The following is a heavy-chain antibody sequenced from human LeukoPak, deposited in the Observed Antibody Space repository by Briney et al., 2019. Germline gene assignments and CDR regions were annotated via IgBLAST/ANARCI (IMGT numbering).Heavy chain of an antibody. Sequence: GGSLRLSCAASGFTFSSYAMHWVRQAPGKGLEWVAVISYDGSNKYYADSVKGRFTISRDNAKNSLYLQMNSLRAEDTAVYYCAREAAPYDFWKVIDDYYYGMDVWGQGTTVTVSS. CDR2: ISYDGSNK. D-gene: IGHD3-3*01. J-gene: IGHJ6*02. CDR3: AREAAPYDFWKVIDDYYYGMDV. CDR1: GFTFSSYA. V-gene: IGHV3-30-3*01.